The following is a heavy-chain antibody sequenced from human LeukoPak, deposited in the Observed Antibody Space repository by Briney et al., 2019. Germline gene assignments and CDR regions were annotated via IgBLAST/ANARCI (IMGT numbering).Heavy chain of an antibody. CDR3: ARDRDHRYFDY. V-gene: IGHV3-33*01. J-gene: IGHJ4*02. CDR2: IWYDGSNK. CDR1: GFTFSSYG. Sequence: GGFLRLSCAASGFTFSSYGMHWVRQAPGKGLEWVAVIWYDGSNKYYADSVKGRFTISRDNSKNTLYLQMNSLRAEDTAVYYCARDRDHRYFDYWGQGTLVTVSS.